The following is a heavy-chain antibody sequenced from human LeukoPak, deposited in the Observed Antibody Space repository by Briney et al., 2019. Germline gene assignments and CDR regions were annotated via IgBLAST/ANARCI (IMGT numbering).Heavy chain of an antibody. V-gene: IGHV3-30-3*01. Sequence: GGSLRLSCAASGFTFSSYAMHWVRQAPGKGLEWVAVISYDGSNKYYADSVKGRFTISRDNSKNTLYLQMNSLRAEDTAVYYCARDPVGDGWFDPWGQGTLVTVSS. CDR2: ISYDGSNK. J-gene: IGHJ5*02. CDR3: ARDPVGDGWFDP. CDR1: GFTFSSYA. D-gene: IGHD2-21*01.